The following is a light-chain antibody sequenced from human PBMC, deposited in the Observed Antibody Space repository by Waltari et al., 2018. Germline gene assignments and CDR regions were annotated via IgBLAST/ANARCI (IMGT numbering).Light chain of an antibody. CDR2: GAS. CDR1: QTVSSNF. V-gene: IGKV3-20*01. Sequence: EIVLTQSPGTLSLSPGERATLSCRPSQTVSSNFLAWYQQKRGQAPRLLIDGASNRATGIPDRFSGSGSGTHFTLTISRLEPEDFAVYYCQQYGQTFGQGTKVEIK. CDR3: QQYGQT. J-gene: IGKJ1*01.